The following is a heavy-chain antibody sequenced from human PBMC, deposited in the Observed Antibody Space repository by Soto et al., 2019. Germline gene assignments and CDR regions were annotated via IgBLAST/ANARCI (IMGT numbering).Heavy chain of an antibody. Sequence: GGSLRLSCAASGFTFSNAWMNWVRQAPGKGLEWVGRIKSKTDGGTTDYAAPVKGRFTISRDDSKNTLYLQMNSLKTEDTAVYYCTTVEYSSSSLRYYYGMDVWGQGTTVTVSS. CDR1: GFTFSNAW. CDR3: TTVEYSSSSLRYYYGMDV. CDR2: IKSKTDGGTT. D-gene: IGHD6-6*01. J-gene: IGHJ6*02. V-gene: IGHV3-15*07.